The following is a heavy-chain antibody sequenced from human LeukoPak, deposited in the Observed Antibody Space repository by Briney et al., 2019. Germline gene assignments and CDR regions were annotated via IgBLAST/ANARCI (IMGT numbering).Heavy chain of an antibody. D-gene: IGHD3-10*01. CDR2: IYHSGST. Sequence: KASETLSLTCAVSGGSISSNNWWSWVRQPPGKGLEWIGEIYHSGSTNYNPSLKSRVTISVDKSKNQFSLKLSSVTAADTAVYYCARESRGSGSYQYYFDYWGQGTLVTVSS. CDR1: GGSISSNNW. CDR3: ARESRGSGSYQYYFDY. V-gene: IGHV4-4*02. J-gene: IGHJ4*02.